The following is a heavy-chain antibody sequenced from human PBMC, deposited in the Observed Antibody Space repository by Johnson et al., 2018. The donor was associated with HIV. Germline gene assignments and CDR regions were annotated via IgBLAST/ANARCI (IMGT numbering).Heavy chain of an antibody. D-gene: IGHD3-3*01. J-gene: IGHJ3*02. V-gene: IGHV3-23*04. CDR1: GFTFSSYA. CDR2: ISGSGGST. Sequence: VQLVESGGGVVQPGRSLRLSCAASGFTFSSYAMHWVRQAPGKGLEWVSAISGSGGSTYYADSVKGRFTISRDNSKNTLYLQMNSLRAEDTAVYYCAKSPRFTIFGSDAFDIWGQGTMVTVSS. CDR3: AKSPRFTIFGSDAFDI.